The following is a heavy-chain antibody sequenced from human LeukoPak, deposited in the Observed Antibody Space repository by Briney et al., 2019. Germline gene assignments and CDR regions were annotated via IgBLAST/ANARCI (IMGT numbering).Heavy chain of an antibody. CDR2: INQDGGGQ. CDR1: GFTFSGYW. CDR3: ARWTRTFDY. V-gene: IGHV3-7*03. Sequence: GGSLRLSCAASGFTFSGYWMSWVRHAPGKGLEWVANINQDGGGQYYADSVKGRFTISRDNSKKSAYLQLNSLRAEDTAVYYCARWTRTFDYWGQGLLVTVSS. J-gene: IGHJ4*02. D-gene: IGHD1/OR15-1a*01.